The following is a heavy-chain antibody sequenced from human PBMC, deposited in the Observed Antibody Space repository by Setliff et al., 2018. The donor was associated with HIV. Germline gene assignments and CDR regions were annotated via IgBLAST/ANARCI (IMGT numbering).Heavy chain of an antibody. CDR3: ARDYLHVFDI. Sequence: ASVKVSCKPSGYMFIAYGMSWVRRAPGQGLEWMGWIGPYNARTEYAQKFQGRVSLTIDASASTAYMELNSLKSDDTAVYYCARDYLHVFDIWGQGTMVTVSS. CDR1: GYMFIAYG. CDR2: IGPYNART. J-gene: IGHJ3*02. V-gene: IGHV1-18*01.